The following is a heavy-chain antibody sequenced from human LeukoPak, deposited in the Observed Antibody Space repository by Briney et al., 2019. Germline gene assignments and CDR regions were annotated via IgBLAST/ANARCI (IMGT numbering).Heavy chain of an antibody. Sequence: GESLQISCQGSGYSINNYWIGWVRQMPGKGLEWMGIIYPADSDIRYSPSFQGQVTISADKSISTACLQWSSLKASDTAMYYCARQEYCSGGSCYTWFDPWGQGTLVTVSS. CDR3: ARQEYCSGGSCYTWFDP. CDR1: GYSINNYW. CDR2: IYPADSDI. D-gene: IGHD2-15*01. J-gene: IGHJ5*02. V-gene: IGHV5-51*01.